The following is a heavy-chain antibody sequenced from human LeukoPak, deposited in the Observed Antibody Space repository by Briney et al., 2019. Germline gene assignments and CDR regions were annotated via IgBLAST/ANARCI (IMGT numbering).Heavy chain of an antibody. J-gene: IGHJ5*02. V-gene: IGHV3-74*01. CDR3: ARGGKLEPTALVS. D-gene: IGHD2-21*02. CDR1: GFAFRNYW. Sequence: GGSLRLSCVASGFAFRNYWMYWVRQGPGKGLVWLSRINPDGSTTTYADSVKGRSTISRDNANRMLSLHINSLRVEDSAIYYCARGGKLEPTALVSWGQGSLVVVSS. CDR2: INPDGSTT.